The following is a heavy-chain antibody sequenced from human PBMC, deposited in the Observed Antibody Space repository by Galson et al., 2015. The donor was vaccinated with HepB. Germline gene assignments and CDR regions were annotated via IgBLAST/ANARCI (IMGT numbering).Heavy chain of an antibody. V-gene: IGHV3-74*01. CDR3: ARGESAKKYFQH. CDR2: INSDGSST. D-gene: IGHD6-25*01. Sequence: SLRLSCAASGFTFSSYWMHWVRQAPGKGLVWVSRINSDGSSTSYADSVKGRFTISRDNAKNTLYLQMNSLRAEDTAVYYCARGESAKKYFQHWGQGTLITVSS. CDR1: GFTFSSYW. J-gene: IGHJ1*01.